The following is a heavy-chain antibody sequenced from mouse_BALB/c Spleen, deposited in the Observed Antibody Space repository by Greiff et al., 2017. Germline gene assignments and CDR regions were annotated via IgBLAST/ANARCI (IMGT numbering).Heavy chain of an antibody. D-gene: IGHD2-1*01. CDR3: ARFYGKGGLLDYAMDY. CDR1: GYTFSSYW. V-gene: IGHV1-9*01. Sequence: VQLQQSGAELMKPGASVKISCKATGYTFSSYWIEWVKQRPGHGLEWIGEILPGSGSTNYNEKFKGKATFTADTSSNTAYMQLSSLTSEDSAVYYCARFYGKGGLLDYAMDYWGQGTSVTVSS. CDR2: ILPGSGST. J-gene: IGHJ4*01.